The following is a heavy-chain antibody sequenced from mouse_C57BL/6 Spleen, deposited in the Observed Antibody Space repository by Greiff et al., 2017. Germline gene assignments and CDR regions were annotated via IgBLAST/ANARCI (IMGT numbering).Heavy chain of an antibody. CDR2: IRLKSDNYAT. V-gene: IGHV6-3*01. Sequence: EVQLQESGGGLVQPGGSMKLSCVASGFTFSNYWMNWVRQSPEKGLEWVAQIRLKSDNYATHYAESVKGRFTISRDDSKSSVYLQMNNLRAEDTGIYYCTGGIDGYPFAYWGQGTLVTVSA. D-gene: IGHD2-3*01. CDR1: GFTFSNYW. CDR3: TGGIDGYPFAY. J-gene: IGHJ3*01.